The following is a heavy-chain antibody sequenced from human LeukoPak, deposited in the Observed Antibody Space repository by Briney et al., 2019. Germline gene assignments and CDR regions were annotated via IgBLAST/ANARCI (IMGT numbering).Heavy chain of an antibody. Sequence: SETLSLTCTVSGGSISSYYWSWIRQPPGRGLEWVGYLYYTGSTNYNASLRSRVTISGDTSKNQFSLNLSSVTAADTAVYYCARHGVENGVDVWGQGTTVTVSS. CDR2: LYYTGST. D-gene: IGHD3-16*01. V-gene: IGHV4-59*08. CDR1: GGSISSYY. J-gene: IGHJ6*02. CDR3: ARHGVENGVDV.